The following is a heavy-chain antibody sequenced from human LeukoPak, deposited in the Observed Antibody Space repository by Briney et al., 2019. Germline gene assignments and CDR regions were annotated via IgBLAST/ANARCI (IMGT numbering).Heavy chain of an antibody. V-gene: IGHV3-48*04. J-gene: IGHJ4*02. Sequence: GGSLRLSCAASGFTFSSYSMNWVRQAPGKGLEWVSYISSSSSTIYYADSVKGRFTISRDNAKNSLYLQMNSLRAEDTAVYYCARDELFYHWNPFDYWGQGTLVTVSS. CDR3: ARDELFYHWNPFDY. CDR2: ISSSSSTI. D-gene: IGHD1-20*01. CDR1: GFTFSSYS.